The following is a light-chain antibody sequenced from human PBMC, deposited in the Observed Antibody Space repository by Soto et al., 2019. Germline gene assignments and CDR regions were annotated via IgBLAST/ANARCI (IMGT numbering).Light chain of an antibody. V-gene: IGLV2-14*01. J-gene: IGLJ1*01. CDR3: CSYSSSSALPYV. Sequence: QSALTQPASVSGSPGQSIAISCTGTSNDVGDYNYVSWYQQYPGKAPKLIIHDDTTRPSGVSGRFAGSKSGNTASLTISGLQPEDEADYYCCSYSSSSALPYVFGTGTKLTVL. CDR2: DDT. CDR1: SNDVGDYNY.